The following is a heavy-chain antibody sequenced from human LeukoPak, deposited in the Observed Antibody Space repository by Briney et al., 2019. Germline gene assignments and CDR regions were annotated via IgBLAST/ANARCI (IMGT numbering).Heavy chain of an antibody. D-gene: IGHD1-14*01. CDR3: ARVPDRVSNWFDP. CDR2: IYYSGST. Sequence: SETLSLTCSVSGGSISSYYWSWIRQPPGKGLEWIGYIYYSGSTNYNPSLKSRVTISVDTSKNQFSLKLSSVTAADTAVYYCARVPDRVSNWFDPWGQGTLVTVSS. CDR1: GGSISSYY. J-gene: IGHJ5*02. V-gene: IGHV4-59*01.